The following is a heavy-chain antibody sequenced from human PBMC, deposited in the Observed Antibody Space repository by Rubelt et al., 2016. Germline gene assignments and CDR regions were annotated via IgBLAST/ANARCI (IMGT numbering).Heavy chain of an antibody. CDR1: GGTFSSYA. Sequence: QVQLVQSGAEVKKPGSSVKVSCKASGGTFSSYAISWVRQAPGQGLEWMGRIIPILGIANYAQKFQGRVTITADKSTSTAYMGLGSRRSEDAAVYYCERPMTGYYYGMDVWGQGTTVTVSA. J-gene: IGHJ6*01. CDR2: IIPILGIA. V-gene: IGHV1-69*04. CDR3: ERPMTGYYYGMDV.